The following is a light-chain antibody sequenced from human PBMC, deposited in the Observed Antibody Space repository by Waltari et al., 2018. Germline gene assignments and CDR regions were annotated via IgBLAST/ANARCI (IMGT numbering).Light chain of an antibody. V-gene: IGLV2-14*01. Sequence: QSALTQPASVSGSVGQSISISCTGSKNDIGAHNLVSWYQQYPGKPPKLVIYEVSNRPSVFSNRFSASKSGTTASLTISGLQAEDEAEYFCSSYATRYMVLFGGGTRVTVL. J-gene: IGLJ2*01. CDR1: KNDIGAHNL. CDR3: SSYATRYMVL. CDR2: EVS.